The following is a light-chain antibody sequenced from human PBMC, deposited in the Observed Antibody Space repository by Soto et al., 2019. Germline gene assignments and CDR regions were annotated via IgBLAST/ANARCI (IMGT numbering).Light chain of an antibody. CDR1: SSDVGGYNY. CDR3: TSYTNSNTPVV. J-gene: IGLJ2*01. CDR2: EVS. V-gene: IGLV2-14*01. Sequence: QSALTQPASVSGSPGQSITISCTGTSSDVGGYNYVSWYQQHPGKAPKLMIYEVSKRPSGVSNRFSGSKSVNTASLTISGLQAEDEADYYCTSYTNSNTPVVFGGGTKLTVL.